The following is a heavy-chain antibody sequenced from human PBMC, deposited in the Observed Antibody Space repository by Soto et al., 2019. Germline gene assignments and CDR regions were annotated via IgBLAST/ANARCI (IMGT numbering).Heavy chain of an antibody. CDR1: GGTFSSYA. CDR2: IIPIFGTA. D-gene: IGHD3-22*01. J-gene: IGHJ6*02. CDR3: ARGAIVVHYYYYYGMDV. Sequence: QVQLVQSGAEVKKPGSSVKVSCKASGGTFSSYAISWVRQAPGQGLAWMGGIIPIFGTANYAQKFQGRVTITADESTSTAYMELSSLIYEDTAVYYCARGAIVVHYYYYYGMDVWGQGSTVTVSS. V-gene: IGHV1-69*01.